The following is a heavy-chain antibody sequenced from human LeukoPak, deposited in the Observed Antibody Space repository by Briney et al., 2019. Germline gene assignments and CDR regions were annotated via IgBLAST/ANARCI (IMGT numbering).Heavy chain of an antibody. V-gene: IGHV1-2*06. D-gene: IGHD1-14*01. Sequence: ASVRVSCKASGYTFIGYYMHWVRQSPGQGLEWLGRINPNTGDSSYAQKFQGRVTMTSDTPTTTAYMGLSRLNSDDTAVYHCATLVGGIDYWGQGTLVTVSS. J-gene: IGHJ4*02. CDR2: INPNTGDS. CDR3: ATLVGGIDY. CDR1: GYTFIGYY.